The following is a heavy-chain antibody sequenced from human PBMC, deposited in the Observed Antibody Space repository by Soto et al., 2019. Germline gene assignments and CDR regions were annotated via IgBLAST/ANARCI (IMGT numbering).Heavy chain of an antibody. V-gene: IGHV3-33*01. CDR2: IWYDGSNK. D-gene: IGHD2-15*01. J-gene: IGHJ3*02. CDR3: ARAGWRGYCSGGSCYGYAFDI. Sequence: GGSLRLSCAASGFTFSSYGMHWVRQAPGKGLEWVAVIWYDGSNKYYADSVKGRFTISRDNSKNTLYLQMNSLRAEDTAVYYCARAGWRGYCSGGSCYGYAFDIWGQGTLVTVSS. CDR1: GFTFSSYG.